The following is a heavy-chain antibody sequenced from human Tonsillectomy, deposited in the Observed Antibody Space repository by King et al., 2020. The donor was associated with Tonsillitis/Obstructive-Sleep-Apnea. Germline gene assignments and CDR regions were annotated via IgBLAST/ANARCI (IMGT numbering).Heavy chain of an antibody. CDR2: VKQDGSEK. D-gene: IGHD3-16*01. J-gene: IGHJ6*04. CDR3: ARDGGVGEGDV. CDR1: RFTFSDSW. V-gene: IGHV3-7*01. Sequence: QLVQSGGGLVQPGGSLRLSCAASRFTFSDSWMSWVRQAPGKGPEWVANVKQDGSEKYYVDSVRGRFTISRDNAKNSLYLQMNSLRAEDTAVYYCARDGGVGEGDVWGKGTTVTVSS.